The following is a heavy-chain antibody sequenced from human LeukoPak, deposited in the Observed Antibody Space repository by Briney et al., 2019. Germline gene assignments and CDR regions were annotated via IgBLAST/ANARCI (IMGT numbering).Heavy chain of an antibody. D-gene: IGHD6-19*01. V-gene: IGHV5-51*01. CDR3: ARGRETRTSGWFKH. CDR2: VYPGNSDI. CDR1: GYDFSTYW. J-gene: IGHJ4*02. Sequence: GESLKISCKTSGYDFSTYWIAWVRQMPGKGLEWMGIVYPGNSDIRYSPSFQGQVVISADNSVTTAYLQWSNLKASDTAIYYCARGRETRTSGWFKHWGQGTLVTVSS.